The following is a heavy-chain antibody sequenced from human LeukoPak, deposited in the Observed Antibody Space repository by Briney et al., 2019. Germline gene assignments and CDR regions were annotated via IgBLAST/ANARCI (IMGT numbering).Heavy chain of an antibody. D-gene: IGHD3-22*01. CDR1: GGSIRSYY. J-gene: IGHJ4*02. V-gene: IGHV4-59*08. CDR2: IYYSGST. Sequence: PSETLSLTCTVSGGSIRSYYWSWIRQPPGKGLEWIGYIYYSGSTNYSPSLKSRVTISVDTSKNQFSLKLSSVTAADTAVYYCARLSSPDYYDSSGYGLDYWGQGTLVTVSS. CDR3: ARLSSPDYYDSSGYGLDY.